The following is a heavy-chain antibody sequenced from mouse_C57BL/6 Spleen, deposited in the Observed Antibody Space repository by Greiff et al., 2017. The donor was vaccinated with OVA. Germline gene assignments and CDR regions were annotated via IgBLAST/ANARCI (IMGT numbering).Heavy chain of an antibody. Sequence: VQLQQSGPELVKPGASVKISCKASGYAFSSSWMNWVKQRPGKGLEWIGRIYPGDGDTNYNGKFKGKATLTADKSSSTAYMQLSSLTSEDSAVYFCAIYDGYYDRFAYWGQGTLVTVSA. V-gene: IGHV1-82*01. D-gene: IGHD2-3*01. J-gene: IGHJ3*01. CDR1: GYAFSSSW. CDR3: AIYDGYYDRFAY. CDR2: IYPGDGDT.